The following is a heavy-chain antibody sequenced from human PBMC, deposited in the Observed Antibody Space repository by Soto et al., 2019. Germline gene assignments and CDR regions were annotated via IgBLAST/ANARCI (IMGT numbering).Heavy chain of an antibody. J-gene: IGHJ4*02. CDR1: GFTFSSYG. CDR3: AKEYSSSWYSLDY. V-gene: IGHV3-30*18. D-gene: IGHD6-13*01. CDR2: ISYDGSNK. Sequence: GGSLRLSCASSGFTFSSYGMHLVRQAPGKGLEWVAVISYDGSNKYYADSVKGRFTISRDNSKNTLYLQMNSLRAEDTAVYYCAKEYSSSWYSLDYWGQGTLVTVSS.